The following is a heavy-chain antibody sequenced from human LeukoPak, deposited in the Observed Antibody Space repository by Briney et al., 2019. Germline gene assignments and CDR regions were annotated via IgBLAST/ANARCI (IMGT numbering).Heavy chain of an antibody. CDR1: GLTFDDYA. D-gene: IGHD6-19*01. CDR3: AKDTGIAVAGNAFDI. J-gene: IGHJ3*02. V-gene: IGHV3-9*01. CDR2: ISWNSGSI. Sequence: GGSLSLSCAAPGLTFDDYARHWVGQAPGKGLEWVSGISWNSGSIGYADSVKGRFTISRDNAKNSLYLQMNSLRAEDTALYYCAKDTGIAVAGNAFDIWGQGTMVTVSS.